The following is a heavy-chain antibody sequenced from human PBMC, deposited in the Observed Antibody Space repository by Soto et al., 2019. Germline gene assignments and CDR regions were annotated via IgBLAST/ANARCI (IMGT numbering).Heavy chain of an antibody. V-gene: IGHV3-72*01. CDR1: GFTFSEHH. Sequence: EVQLVESGGGLVQPGGSLRLSCAASGFTFSEHHMNWVRQAPGKSLEWVGRVKNKASSYITQYAASVKGRLTISRDDSKNSVFLQLSSLVTEDTAVYYCVGESFYRLDYWGRGTLVTVAS. D-gene: IGHD3-16*01. CDR2: VKNKASSYIT. J-gene: IGHJ4*02. CDR3: VGESFYRLDY.